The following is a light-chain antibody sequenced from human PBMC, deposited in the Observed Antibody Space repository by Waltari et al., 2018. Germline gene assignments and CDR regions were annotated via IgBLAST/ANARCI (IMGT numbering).Light chain of an antibody. V-gene: IGKV4-1*01. Sequence: DFVMTQSPDSLAVSLGEGATITCQSSQSVLSSSNNRNYLAWFQQKAGQPPKLFISWASIRHSRVPDRFNGSGSGTDFTLSFSSLQSEDVAVYYCQQYYDASRTCGRGTKVEIK. CDR2: WAS. J-gene: IGKJ4*01. CDR1: QSVLSSSNNRNY. CDR3: QQYYDASRT.